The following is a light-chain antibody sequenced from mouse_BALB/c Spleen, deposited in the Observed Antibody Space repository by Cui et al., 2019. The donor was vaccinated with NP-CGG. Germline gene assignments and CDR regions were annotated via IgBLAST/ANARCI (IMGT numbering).Light chain of an antibody. J-gene: IGLJ1*01. V-gene: IGLV1*01. CDR2: GTN. CDR3: ALWYSNHWV. CDR1: TGAVTTSNY. Sequence: AVVTQESSLTTSPGETVTLTCRSITGAVTTSNYANWVQEKPDHLFTGLIGGTNNRAPGVPARFSGSLIRDKAALTITGAQTEDEAIYFCALWYSNHWVFGGGTKLTVL.